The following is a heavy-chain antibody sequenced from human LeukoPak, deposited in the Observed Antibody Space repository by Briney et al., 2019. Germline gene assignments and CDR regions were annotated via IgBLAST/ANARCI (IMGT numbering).Heavy chain of an antibody. CDR2: IYPSDSDT. CDR3: ARRERYCSSISCYGVDY. D-gene: IGHD2-2*01. V-gene: IGHV5-51*01. J-gene: IGHJ4*02. Sequence: KRGESLQISCKGSGYSFTSYWTGWVRQLPGKGLEWMGIIYPSDSDTRYSPSFQGQVTISADKSISTAYLQWSSLKASDTAMYYCARRERYCSSISCYGVDYWGQGTLVTVSS. CDR1: GYSFTSYW.